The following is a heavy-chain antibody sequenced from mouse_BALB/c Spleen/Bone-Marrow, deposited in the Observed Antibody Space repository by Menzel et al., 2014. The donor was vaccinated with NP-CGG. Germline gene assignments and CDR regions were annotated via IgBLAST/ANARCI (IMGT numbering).Heavy chain of an antibody. J-gene: IGHJ3*01. CDR1: GYTFTSYY. CDR2: IYPGNVNT. CDR3: ARGGYDGAWFTY. Sequence: VQLQESGPELVKPGASVRVSCKASGYTFTSYYIHWVKQRPGQGLEWTGWIYPGNVNTKYNEKFKDKASLTADKSSSTAYMQLSSLASEDSAVYFCARGGYDGAWFTYWGQGTLVTVSA. D-gene: IGHD2-14*01. V-gene: IGHV1S56*01.